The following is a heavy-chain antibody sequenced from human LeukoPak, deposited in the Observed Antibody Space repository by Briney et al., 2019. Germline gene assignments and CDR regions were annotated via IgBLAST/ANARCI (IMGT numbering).Heavy chain of an antibody. CDR2: ISSSSSYI. Sequence: GGSLRLSCAASGFTFSSYSMNWVRQAPGKGLKWVSSISSSSSYIYYADSVKGRFTISRDDARNSLYLQMNSLRVEDTALYYCVRGPHYGAYTDYFDYWGQGTLVTVSS. J-gene: IGHJ4*02. V-gene: IGHV3-21*01. CDR1: GFTFSSYS. CDR3: VRGPHYGAYTDYFDY. D-gene: IGHD4-17*01.